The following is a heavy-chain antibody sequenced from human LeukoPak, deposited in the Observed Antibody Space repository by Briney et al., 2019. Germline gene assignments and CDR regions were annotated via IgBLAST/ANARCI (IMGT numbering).Heavy chain of an antibody. CDR2: IYTSGST. V-gene: IGHV4-61*02. CDR1: GGSISSGSYY. Sequence: PSQTLSLTCTVSGGSISSGSYYWSWIRQPAGKGLEWIGRIYTSGSTNYNPSLKSRLTISVDTSKNQFSLKLSSVTAADTAVYYCARGGFWSGYYTPTDYYYYMDVWGKGTTVTVSS. CDR3: ARGGFWSGYYTPTDYYYYMDV. J-gene: IGHJ6*03. D-gene: IGHD3-3*01.